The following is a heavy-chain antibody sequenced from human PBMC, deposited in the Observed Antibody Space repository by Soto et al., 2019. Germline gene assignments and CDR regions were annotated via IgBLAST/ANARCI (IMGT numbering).Heavy chain of an antibody. CDR3: ARDRSYDSSGYYYVGAFDI. CDR1: GGSISSGDYY. Sequence: PVGPSDTLSLTCTVSGGSISSGDYYWSWIRQPPGKGLEWIGYIYYSGSTYYNPSLKSRVTISVDTSKNQFSLKLSSVTAADTAVYYCARDRSYDSSGYYYVGAFDIRGQGTMVTVS. D-gene: IGHD3-22*01. CDR2: IYYSGST. J-gene: IGHJ3*02. V-gene: IGHV4-30-4*02.